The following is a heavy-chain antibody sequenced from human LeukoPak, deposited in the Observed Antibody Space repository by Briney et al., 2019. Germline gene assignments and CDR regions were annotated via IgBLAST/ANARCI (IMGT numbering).Heavy chain of an antibody. CDR3: ARGPRWHRKFDP. Sequence: SETLSLTCAVYGGSFSGYYWSWFRNPPGKGLKWIGEINHSGSTNYNPSLKSRVTISVDTSKNQFSLKLSSVTAADTAVYYCARGPRWHRKFDPWGQGTLVTVSS. D-gene: IGHD2-15*01. CDR2: INHSGST. J-gene: IGHJ5*02. V-gene: IGHV4-34*01. CDR1: GGSFSGYY.